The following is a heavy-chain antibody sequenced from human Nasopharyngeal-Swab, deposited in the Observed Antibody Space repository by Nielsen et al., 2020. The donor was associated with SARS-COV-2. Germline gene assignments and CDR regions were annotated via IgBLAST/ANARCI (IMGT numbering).Heavy chain of an antibody. D-gene: IGHD3/OR15-3a*01. CDR2: ISGSGGST. J-gene: IGHJ6*02. CDR3: ARAGLPDTYYYYYGMDV. Sequence: GGSLRLSCAASGFTFSSYAMSWVRQAPGRGLEWVSAISGSGGSTYYADSVKGRFTISRDNSKNTLDLQMNSLRAEDTAVYYCARAGLPDTYYYYYGMDVWGQGTTVTVSS. CDR1: GFTFSSYA. V-gene: IGHV3-23*01.